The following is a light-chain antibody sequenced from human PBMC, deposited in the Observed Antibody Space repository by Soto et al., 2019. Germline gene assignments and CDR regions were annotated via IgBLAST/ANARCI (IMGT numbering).Light chain of an antibody. CDR2: DAS. CDR1: QTVRNNY. CDR3: QLYGSSSIT. J-gene: IGKJ5*01. V-gene: IGKV3-20*01. Sequence: EIVLTQSPATLSLSPGERATLSCRASQTVRNNYLAWYQQKPGQAPRLLIYDASSRATGIPDRFSGGGSGTDFTLTISRLEPEDFAVYYCQLYGSSSITFGQGTRLEIK.